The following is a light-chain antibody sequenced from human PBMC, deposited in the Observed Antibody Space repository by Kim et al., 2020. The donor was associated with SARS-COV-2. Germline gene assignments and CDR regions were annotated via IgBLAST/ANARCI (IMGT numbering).Light chain of an antibody. CDR1: QSISSW. Sequence: ASVGDRVTITCRASQSISSWLAWYQQKPGKAPKLLIHKASTLESGVPSRFSGSVSGTEFTLTISSLQPDYFATYYCQQYNNYPLTFGQGTKVDIK. CDR3: QQYNNYPLT. CDR2: KAS. V-gene: IGKV1-5*03. J-gene: IGKJ1*01.